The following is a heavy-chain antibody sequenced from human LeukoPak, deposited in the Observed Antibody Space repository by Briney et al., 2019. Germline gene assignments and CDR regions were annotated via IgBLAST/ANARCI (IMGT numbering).Heavy chain of an antibody. Sequence: ASVKVSCTVSGYTLTELSMHWVRHAPGQGIGWMGGFDPEDGETIYAQKFQGRVTMNEDTSTDTAYMEVSSLRSEDTAMYYCATADSSGYYDGGYWGQGTLVTVSS. J-gene: IGHJ4*02. CDR2: FDPEDGET. CDR1: GYTLTELS. V-gene: IGHV1-24*01. D-gene: IGHD3-22*01. CDR3: ATADSSGYYDGGY.